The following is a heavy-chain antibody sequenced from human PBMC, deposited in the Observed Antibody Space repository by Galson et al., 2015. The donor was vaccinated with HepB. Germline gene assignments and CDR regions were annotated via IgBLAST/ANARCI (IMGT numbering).Heavy chain of an antibody. J-gene: IGHJ4*02. D-gene: IGHD2-2*02. Sequence: SVKVSCKASGYTFTGYYMHWVRQAPGQGLEWMGWINPNSGGTNYAQKFQGWVTMTRDTSISTAYMELSRLRSDDTAVYYCAREGGKYCSSTSCYTFGYWGQGTLVTVSS. V-gene: IGHV1-2*04. CDR2: INPNSGGT. CDR3: AREGGKYCSSTSCYTFGY. CDR1: GYTFTGYY.